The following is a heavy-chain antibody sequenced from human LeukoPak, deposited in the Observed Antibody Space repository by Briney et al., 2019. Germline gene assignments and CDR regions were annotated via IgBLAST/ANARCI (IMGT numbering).Heavy chain of an antibody. CDR3: ARKSYYYVWGSYRYRDAFDI. V-gene: IGHV4-34*01. D-gene: IGHD3-16*02. Sequence: PSETLSLTCAVYGGSFSGYYWSWIRQPPGKGLEWIGEINHSGSTNYNPSLKSRVTISVDTSKNQFSLKLSSVTAADTAVYYCARKSYYYVWGSYRYRDAFDIWGQGTMVTVSS. J-gene: IGHJ3*02. CDR1: GGSFSGYY. CDR2: INHSGST.